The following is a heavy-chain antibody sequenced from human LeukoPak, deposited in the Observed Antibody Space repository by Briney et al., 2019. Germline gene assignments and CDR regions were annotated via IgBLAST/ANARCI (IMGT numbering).Heavy chain of an antibody. CDR3: ARGAGPIAEAKNPFDI. CDR2: ISYDGSNK. J-gene: IGHJ3*02. Sequence: PGESLRLSCAVSGRTFRAYVRSWVRQPPGKGLEWVADISYDGSNKYYADSVKGRFTISGDKAKNTLYLQMNSLRPEDTAVYYCARGAGPIAEAKNPFDIWGQGTMVTVSS. CDR1: GRTFRAYV. V-gene: IGHV3-30*01. D-gene: IGHD1-26*01.